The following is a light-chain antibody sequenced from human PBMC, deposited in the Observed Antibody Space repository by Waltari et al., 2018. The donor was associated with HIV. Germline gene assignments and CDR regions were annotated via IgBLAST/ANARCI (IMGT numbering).Light chain of an antibody. CDR1: SDDLGGY. CDR3: SSYMSTNRL. V-gene: IGLV2-14*03. Sequence: QSALTQPASVSGPPGQSITISCTGASDDLGGYVSWYQQYPGKAPILLIFDVTKRPSGVSDRFSGSKSANTASLTISGLQAEDEADYFCSSYMSTNRLFGGGTRLTVL. J-gene: IGLJ2*01. CDR2: DVT.